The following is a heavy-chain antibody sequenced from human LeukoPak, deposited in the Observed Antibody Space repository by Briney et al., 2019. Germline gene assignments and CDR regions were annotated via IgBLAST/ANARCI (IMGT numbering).Heavy chain of an antibody. CDR2: ISGGGGST. V-gene: IGHV3-23*01. D-gene: IGHD3-10*01. CDR3: ALTPDYYGSGSFDY. Sequence: PGGSLRLSCTTSGFTFSNYAMSWVRQAPGKGLEWVSAISGGGGSTYFADSVKGRFSISRDNSRNTLFLQMNTLRAEDTAVYYCALTPDYYGSGSFDYWGQGTLVTVSS. J-gene: IGHJ4*02. CDR1: GFTFSNYA.